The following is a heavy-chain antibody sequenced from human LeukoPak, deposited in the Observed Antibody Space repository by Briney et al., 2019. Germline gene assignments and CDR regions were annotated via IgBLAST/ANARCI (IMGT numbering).Heavy chain of an antibody. CDR3: AKVAHYYYGRESYYFFED. J-gene: IGHJ4*02. Sequence: GGSLRLSCTASGFTFTTYWMSWVRHPPGKGLEWVANIKQDGTEKYYVDSVKGRFTISRDNAKNSLYLQMNSLRVEDTATYYCAKVAHYYYGRESYYFFEDWGQGTPVTASS. CDR2: IKQDGTEK. V-gene: IGHV3-7*01. D-gene: IGHD3-10*01. CDR1: GFTFTTYW.